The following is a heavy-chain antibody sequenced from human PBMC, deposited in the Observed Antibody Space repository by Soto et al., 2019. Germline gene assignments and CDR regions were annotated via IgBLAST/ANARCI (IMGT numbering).Heavy chain of an antibody. D-gene: IGHD3-3*01. J-gene: IGHJ6*02. CDR3: ARSYPNTIFGVVPSRGLDV. V-gene: IGHV4-59*01. CDR2: IHYSGST. Sequence: PSETLSLTCIVSGVSISSNYWSWIRQPPGKGLEWIGYIHYSGSTNYNPSLKNRVVTSVDTSKNQFSLRLSSVTAADTAVDYCARSYPNTIFGVVPSRGLDVWGQGATVTVSS. CDR1: GVSISSNY.